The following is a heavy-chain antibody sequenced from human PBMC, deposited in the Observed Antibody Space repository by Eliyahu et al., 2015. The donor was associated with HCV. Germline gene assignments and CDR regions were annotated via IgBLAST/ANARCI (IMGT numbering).Heavy chain of an antibody. V-gene: IGHV3-9*01. CDR1: GFTFDDYG. CDR2: ITWNSGSR. CDR3: AKDLGKWAAADKPLFDY. Sequence: EVQLVESGGGLAQPGRSLRLSCAASGFTFDDYGMHWVRQVPGKGLEWVSGITWNSGSRVYADSVKGRFTISRDNAKNSLYLQMNSLRAEDTALYYCAKDLGKWAAADKPLFDYWGQGILVTVSS. J-gene: IGHJ4*02. D-gene: IGHD6-13*01.